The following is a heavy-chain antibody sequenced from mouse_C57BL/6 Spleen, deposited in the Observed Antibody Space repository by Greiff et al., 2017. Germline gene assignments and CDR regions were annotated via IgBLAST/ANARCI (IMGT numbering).Heavy chain of an antibody. CDR1: GYAFSSSW. CDR2: IYPGDGDT. V-gene: IGHV1-82*01. CDR3: AREEVYYYGSSYVGGYYFDY. J-gene: IGHJ2*01. Sequence: VQLQQSGPELVKPGASVKISCKASGYAFSSSWMNWVKQRPGKGLEWIGRIYPGDGDTNYNGKFKGKATLTADKSSSTAYMQLSSLTSEDSAVYFCAREEVYYYGSSYVGGYYFDYWGQGTTLTVSS. D-gene: IGHD1-1*01.